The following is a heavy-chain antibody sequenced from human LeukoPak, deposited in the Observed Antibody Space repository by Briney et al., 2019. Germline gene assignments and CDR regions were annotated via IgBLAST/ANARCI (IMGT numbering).Heavy chain of an antibody. CDR3: AKDRCSSTSCYAKGAEYFQH. Sequence: PGGSLRPSCAPSAFTFTSYAISWVRQAQGKVLEWVSSIIASVGSTYYADSVKGRFTISRDNSKNTLYLQMNSLRAEDTAVYYCAKDRCSSTSCYAKGAEYFQHWGQGTLVTVSS. J-gene: IGHJ1*01. D-gene: IGHD2-2*01. CDR2: IIASVGST. V-gene: IGHV3-23*01. CDR1: AFTFTSYA.